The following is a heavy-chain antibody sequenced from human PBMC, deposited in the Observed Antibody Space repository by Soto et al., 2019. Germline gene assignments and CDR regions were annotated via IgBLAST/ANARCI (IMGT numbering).Heavy chain of an antibody. D-gene: IGHD1-7*01. Sequence: SETLSLTCTVSGGSISSSSYYWGWIRQPPGKGLEWIGSIYDGGNTYYNPSLKSRVTISVDTSKNQFSLRLNSVTAADTAVYYCAGSLPELRWFDPWGQGTPVTVSS. CDR3: AGSLPELRWFDP. CDR2: IYDGGNT. CDR1: GGSISSSSYY. J-gene: IGHJ5*02. V-gene: IGHV4-39*01.